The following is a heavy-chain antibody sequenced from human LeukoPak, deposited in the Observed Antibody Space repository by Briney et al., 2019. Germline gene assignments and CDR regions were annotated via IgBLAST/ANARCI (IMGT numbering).Heavy chain of an antibody. CDR3: ARDGPTGDYFDS. Sequence: ASVKVSCKASGYTFTRHTISWVRQAPGQGLEWMGWISAYNGNTNYAQKVQGRVTMTTDTSTSTAYMELRSLRFDDTAVYYCARDGPTGDYFDSWGQGTLVTVSS. D-gene: IGHD4-17*01. J-gene: IGHJ4*02. CDR1: GYTFTRHT. V-gene: IGHV1-18*01. CDR2: ISAYNGNT.